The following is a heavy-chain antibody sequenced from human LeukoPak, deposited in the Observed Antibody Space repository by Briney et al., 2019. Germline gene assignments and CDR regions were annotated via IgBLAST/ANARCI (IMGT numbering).Heavy chain of an antibody. V-gene: IGHV4-61*02. J-gene: IGHJ4*02. D-gene: IGHD3-22*01. CDR2: IYTSGST. Sequence: SQTLSLTCTVSGGSISSGSYYWSWIRQPAGKGLEWIGRIYTSGSTNYNPSLKSRVTISVDASKNQFSLKLSSVTAADTAVYYCAREYYYDSSGSPGVDYWGQGTLVTVSS. CDR1: GGSISSGSYY. CDR3: AREYYYDSSGSPGVDY.